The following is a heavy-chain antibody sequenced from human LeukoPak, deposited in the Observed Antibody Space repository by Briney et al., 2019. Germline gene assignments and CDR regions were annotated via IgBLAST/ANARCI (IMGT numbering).Heavy chain of an antibody. V-gene: IGHV3-21*01. CDR2: ISSSSSYI. CDR1: GFTFSSYS. J-gene: IGHJ4*02. Sequence: GSLRLSCAASGFTFSSYSMNWVRQAPGKGLEWVSSISSSSSYIYYADSVKGRFTISRDNAKNSLYLQMNSLRAEDTAVYYCARDGLPLYDSSGYYYGHFDYWGQGTLVTVSS. D-gene: IGHD3-22*01. CDR3: ARDGLPLYDSSGYYYGHFDY.